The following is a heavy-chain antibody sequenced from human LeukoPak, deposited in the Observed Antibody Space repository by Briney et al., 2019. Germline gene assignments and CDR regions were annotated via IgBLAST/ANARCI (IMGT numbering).Heavy chain of an antibody. D-gene: IGHD6-6*01. CDR3: ARPSSIAAPNDAFDI. J-gene: IGHJ3*02. V-gene: IGHV4-39*01. CDR2: IYYSGST. CDR1: GGSISSSSYY. Sequence: SETLSLTCTVSGGSISSSSYYWGWIRQPPGKGLEWIGSIYYSGSTYYNPSLKSRVTISVDTSKNQFSLKLSSVTAADTAVYYCARPSSIAAPNDAFDIWGQGTMVTVSS.